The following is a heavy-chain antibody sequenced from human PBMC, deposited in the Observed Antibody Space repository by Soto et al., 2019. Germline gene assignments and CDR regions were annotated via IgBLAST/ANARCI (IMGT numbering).Heavy chain of an antibody. CDR3: ARAPLYYDFWSGYYKAWDYFDY. CDR1: GFTFSSYW. V-gene: IGHV3-7*01. D-gene: IGHD3-3*01. CDR2: IKQDGSEK. Sequence: EVQVVESGGGLVQPGGSLRLSCAASGFTFSSYWMSWVRQAPGKGLEWVANIKQDGSEKYYVDSVKGRFTSSRDNAKNSLYLQMNSPRAEDTAVYYCARAPLYYDFWSGYYKAWDYFDYWGQGTLVTVSS. J-gene: IGHJ4*02.